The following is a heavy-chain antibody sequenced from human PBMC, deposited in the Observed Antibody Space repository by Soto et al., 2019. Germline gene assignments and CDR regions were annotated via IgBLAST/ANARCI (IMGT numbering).Heavy chain of an antibody. Sequence: SETLSLTCTVSGGSISSGDYYWSWIRQPPGKGLEWIGYIYYSGSTYYNPSLKSRVTISVDTSKNQFSLKLSSVTAADTAVYYCARDYYDSSGPYYVKANAFDIWGQGTMVTVSS. D-gene: IGHD3-22*01. V-gene: IGHV4-30-4*01. CDR1: GGSISSGDYY. CDR3: ARDYYDSSGPYYVKANAFDI. CDR2: IYYSGST. J-gene: IGHJ3*02.